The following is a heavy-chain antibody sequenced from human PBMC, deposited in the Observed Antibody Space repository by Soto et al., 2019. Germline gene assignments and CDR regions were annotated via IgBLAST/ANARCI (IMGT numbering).Heavy chain of an antibody. CDR3: ARPSNPVSYNNLTAYYASGTVCV. CDR1: GDSXTSYW. J-gene: IGHJ3*01. V-gene: IGHV5-51*01. D-gene: IGHD3-9*01. CDR2: IYPGDSDT. Sequence: GESLKLSCKGSGDSXTSYWIGRVRQMTRKGLEWMGIIYPGDSDTRYSPSFQGQVTISADKSISTAYLQWSSLQASDTAMYYCARPSNPVSYNNLTAYYASGTVCVCGRETMITVS.